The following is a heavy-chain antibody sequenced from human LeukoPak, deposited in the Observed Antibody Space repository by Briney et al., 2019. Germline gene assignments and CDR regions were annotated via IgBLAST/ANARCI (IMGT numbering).Heavy chain of an antibody. J-gene: IGHJ5*02. D-gene: IGHD3-10*01. CDR2: IHSSGSA. Sequence: SETLSLTCTVSGGSISDYYWGWIRQPPGKGLEWIGYIHSSGSANYKPSLKSRVTISVDTSKNQCSLKVSSMTAADTAKYYCARNSYYYQTHDTWGQGTLVTVSS. CDR3: ARNSYYYQTHDT. V-gene: IGHV4-59*08. CDR1: GGSISDYY.